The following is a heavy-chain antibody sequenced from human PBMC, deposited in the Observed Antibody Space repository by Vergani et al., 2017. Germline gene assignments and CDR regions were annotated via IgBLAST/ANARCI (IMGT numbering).Heavy chain of an antibody. CDR3: ARTGWEPPPRPSYYFDY. Sequence: EVQLVESGGGLVQPGGSLRLSCAASGFTFSSYEMNWVRQAPGKGLEWVSYISSSGSTIYYADSVKGRFTISRDNAKNSLYLQMNSLRAEDTAVYYCARTGWEPPPRPSYYFDYWGQGTLVTVSS. V-gene: IGHV3-48*03. CDR2: ISSSGSTI. CDR1: GFTFSSYE. J-gene: IGHJ4*02. D-gene: IGHD1-26*01.